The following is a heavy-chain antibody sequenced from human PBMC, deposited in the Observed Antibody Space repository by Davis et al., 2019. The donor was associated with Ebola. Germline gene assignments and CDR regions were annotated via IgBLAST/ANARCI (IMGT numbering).Heavy chain of an antibody. CDR1: GYTFTSYY. CDR2: INPSGGST. CDR3: AKARYCTNGVCYDLDWFGYYMDV. Sequence: ASVKVSCKASGYTFTSYYMHWVRQAPGQGLEWMGIINPSGGSTSYAQKFQGRVTMTRNTSISTAYMELSSLRSEDTAVYYCAKARYCTNGVCYDLDWFGYYMDVWGKGTTVTVSS. V-gene: IGHV1-46*01. J-gene: IGHJ6*03. D-gene: IGHD2-8*01.